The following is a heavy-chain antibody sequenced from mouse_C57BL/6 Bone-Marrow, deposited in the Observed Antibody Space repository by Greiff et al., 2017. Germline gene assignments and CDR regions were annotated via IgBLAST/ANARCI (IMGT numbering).Heavy chain of an antibody. J-gene: IGHJ3*01. V-gene: IGHV1-61*01. CDR3: ARDLLWYPWFAY. Sequence: QVQLQQPGAELVRPWSTVKLSCNASGYTFTSYWMGWVKQRPGQGLEWIGNIYPSDSETHYTQTFKNKATLTVDKSSSTAYMQLSSLTSEDSAVYYCARDLLWYPWFAYWGKGTLVTVSA. D-gene: IGHD2-10*01. CDR1: GYTFTSYW. CDR2: IYPSDSET.